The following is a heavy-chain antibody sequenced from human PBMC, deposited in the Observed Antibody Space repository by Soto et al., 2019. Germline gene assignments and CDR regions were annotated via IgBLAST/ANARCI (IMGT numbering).Heavy chain of an antibody. CDR3: VVEYGTKEFEN. CDR2: ISYDGNHK. Sequence: QVQLVESGGGVVQPGRSLRLSCVASGFSFSSHAMHWVRQAPGKGLEWLAFISYDGNHKGYADSVKGRFTISRDNSKSTLFLQLNSLRAEDTAVYYCVVEYGTKEFENWGQGTMVTVSS. J-gene: IGHJ3*02. D-gene: IGHD4-17*01. CDR1: GFSFSSHA. V-gene: IGHV3-30-3*01.